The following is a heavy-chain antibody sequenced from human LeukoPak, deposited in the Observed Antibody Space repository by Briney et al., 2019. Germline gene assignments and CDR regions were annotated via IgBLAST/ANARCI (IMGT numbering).Heavy chain of an antibody. CDR2: IWYDGSNK. J-gene: IGHJ4*02. CDR3: AKGGATVIDY. V-gene: IGHV3-33*06. Sequence: PGGSLRLSCAPSRFTFSSYGMHWVRQAPGKGREWVALIWYDGSNKYYAHSVKGRFTISRDNSKNTLYLQMNSLRAEDTAVYYCAKGGATVIDYWGQGTLVTVSS. CDR1: RFTFSSYG. D-gene: IGHD4-17*01.